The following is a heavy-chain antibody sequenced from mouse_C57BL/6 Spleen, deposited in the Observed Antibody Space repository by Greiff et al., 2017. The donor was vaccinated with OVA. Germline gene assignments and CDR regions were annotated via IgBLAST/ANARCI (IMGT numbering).Heavy chain of an antibody. CDR3: ARSQRRLHYFDY. J-gene: IGHJ2*01. V-gene: IGHV1-80*01. Sequence: QVQLQQSGAELVKPGASVKISCKASGYAFSSYWMNWVKQRPGKGLEWIGQIYPGDGDTNYNGKFKGKATLTADKSSSTAYMQLSSLTSEDSAVYFCARSQRRLHYFDYWGQGTTLTVSS. CDR2: IYPGDGDT. D-gene: IGHD3-2*02. CDR1: GYAFSSYW.